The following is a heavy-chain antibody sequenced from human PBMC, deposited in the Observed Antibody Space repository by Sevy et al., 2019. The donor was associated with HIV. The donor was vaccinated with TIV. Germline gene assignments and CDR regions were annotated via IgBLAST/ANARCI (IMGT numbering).Heavy chain of an antibody. Sequence: SETLSLTCTVSGGSISSYYWSWIRQPAGKGLEWIGRIYTSGSTNYNPSLKSRVTMSVDTYKNQFSLRLSSVTAADTAVYYCARKRRDGYNSPWYFDLWGRGTLVTVSS. CDR3: ARKRRDGYNSPWYFDL. J-gene: IGHJ2*01. CDR1: GGSISSYY. CDR2: IYTSGST. V-gene: IGHV4-4*07. D-gene: IGHD5-12*01.